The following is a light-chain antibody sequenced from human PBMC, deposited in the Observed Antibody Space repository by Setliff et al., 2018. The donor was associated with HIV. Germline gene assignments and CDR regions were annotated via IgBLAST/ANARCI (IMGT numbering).Light chain of an antibody. J-gene: IGKJ5*01. CDR2: DAS. V-gene: IGKV3D-20*01. Sequence: EIVLTQSPGTLSLSPGERATLSCRASQSVSSSYLAWYQQKPGLAPRLLIYDASSRATGIPDRFSGSGSGTDFTLTISRLEPEDFAVYYCQQYGSSPTFGQGTRLEIK. CDR1: QSVSSSY. CDR3: QQYGSSPT.